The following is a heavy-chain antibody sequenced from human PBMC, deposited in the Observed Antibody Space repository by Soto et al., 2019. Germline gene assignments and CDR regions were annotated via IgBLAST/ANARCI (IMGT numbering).Heavy chain of an antibody. CDR2: INHSGST. Sequence: SETLSLTCAVYGGSFSGYYWSWIRQPPGKGLEWIGYINHSGSTNYNPSLKSRVTISVDTSKNQFSLKLSSVTAADTAVYYCARCGGDCYYFDYWGQGTPVTVSS. J-gene: IGHJ4*02. V-gene: IGHV4-34*01. CDR3: ARCGGDCYYFDY. D-gene: IGHD2-21*02. CDR1: GGSFSGYY.